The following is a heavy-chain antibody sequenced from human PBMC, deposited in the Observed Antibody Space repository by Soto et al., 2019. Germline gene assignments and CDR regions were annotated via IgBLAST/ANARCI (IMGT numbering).Heavy chain of an antibody. J-gene: IGHJ4*02. D-gene: IGHD3-10*01. CDR2: IYYSGST. V-gene: IGHV4-61*01. Sequence: PSLTCTVSGGSVSSGSYYWSWIRQPPGKGLEWIGYIYYSGSTNYNPSLKSRVTISVDTSKNQFSLKLSSVTAADTAVYYCARVLPFLSSAYFDYWGQGTLVTVSS. CDR3: ARVLPFLSSAYFDY. CDR1: GGSVSSGSYY.